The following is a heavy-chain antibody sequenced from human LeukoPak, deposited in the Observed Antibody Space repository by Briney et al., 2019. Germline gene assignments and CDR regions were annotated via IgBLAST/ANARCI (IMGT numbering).Heavy chain of an antibody. CDR1: GFIFSNYW. CDR2: INQGGSEK. V-gene: IGHV3-7*03. D-gene: IGHD2-2*01. CDR3: ARLVVPPGNRGWYYEH. Sequence: PGGSLRLSCAASGFIFSNYWMSWVRQGPGEGPERVANINQGGSEKYYVDSVKGRFTISRDNAKNSLDLQMNSLRVEDTAIYYCARLVVPPGNRGWYYEHWGQGTLVTVSS. J-gene: IGHJ4*02.